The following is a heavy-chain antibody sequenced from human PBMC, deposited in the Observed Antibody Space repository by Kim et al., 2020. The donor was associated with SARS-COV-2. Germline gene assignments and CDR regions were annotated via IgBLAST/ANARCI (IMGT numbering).Heavy chain of an antibody. V-gene: IGHV3-23*01. CDR2: ISDSGGST. Sequence: GGSLRLSCAASGFTFSSFAMSWVRQAPGKGLEWVSAISDSGGSTHYADSVKGRFTISRDNSKNTLYLQMNSLRVEDTALYYCAKDLGYCSSSICYPPYGMDVGGQGTTVTVSS. CDR1: GFTFSSFA. CDR3: AKDLGYCSSSICYPPYGMDV. D-gene: IGHD2-2*03. J-gene: IGHJ6*02.